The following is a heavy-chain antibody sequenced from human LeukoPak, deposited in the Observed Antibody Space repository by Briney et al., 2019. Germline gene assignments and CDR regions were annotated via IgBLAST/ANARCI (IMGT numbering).Heavy chain of an antibody. CDR3: ARGRYQLLYRWDY. V-gene: IGHV3-23*01. J-gene: IGHJ4*02. CDR2: ISGSGGST. CDR1: GFTFSSYA. Sequence: PGGSLRLSCAASGFTFSSYAMSWVRQAPGKGLEWVSAISGSGGSTYYADSVKGRFTISRDNSKNTLYLQMNSLRAEDTAVYYCARGRYQLLYRWDYWGQGTLVTVSS. D-gene: IGHD2-2*02.